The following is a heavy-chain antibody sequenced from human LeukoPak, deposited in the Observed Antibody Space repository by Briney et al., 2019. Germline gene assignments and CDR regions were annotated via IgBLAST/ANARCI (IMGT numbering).Heavy chain of an antibody. V-gene: IGHV1-18*01. CDR3: ARAIHDYGDH. CDR2: ISAYYGNT. Sequence: ASVKVSCEASGYTFTSYGISWVRQAPGQGHEWMGWISAYYGNTNYAQKLQGRVTMTTDTSTNTAYMELRSLRSDDTAVYYCARAIHDYGDHWGQGTLVTVSS. CDR1: GYTFTSYG. J-gene: IGHJ4*02.